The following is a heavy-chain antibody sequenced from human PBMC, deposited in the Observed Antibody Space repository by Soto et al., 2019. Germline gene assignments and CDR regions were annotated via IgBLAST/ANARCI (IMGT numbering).Heavy chain of an antibody. CDR1: GFTFSSYW. V-gene: IGHV3-7*05. CDR2: IKQDGSEK. D-gene: IGHD1-1*01. Sequence: GGSLRLSCAASGFTFSSYWMSWVRQAPGKGLEWVANIKQDGSEKYYVDSVKGRFTISRDNAKNSLYLQMNSLRAEDTAVYYCARVENWNYAYGMDVWGQGTTVTVSS. CDR3: ARVENWNYAYGMDV. J-gene: IGHJ6*02.